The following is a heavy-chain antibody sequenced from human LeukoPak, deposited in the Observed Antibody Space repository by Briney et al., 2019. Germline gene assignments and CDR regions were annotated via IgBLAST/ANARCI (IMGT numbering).Heavy chain of an antibody. J-gene: IGHJ4*02. V-gene: IGHV1-69*13. Sequence: SVRVSCKASGGTFSSYAISWVRQAPGQGLEWMGGIIPIFGTVNYAQKFQGRVTITADESTSTAYMELSSLRSEDTAVYYCARDQGSMVRGLYEMNYWGQGTLVTVSS. CDR1: GGTFSSYA. CDR2: IIPIFGTV. D-gene: IGHD3-10*01. CDR3: ARDQGSMVRGLYEMNY.